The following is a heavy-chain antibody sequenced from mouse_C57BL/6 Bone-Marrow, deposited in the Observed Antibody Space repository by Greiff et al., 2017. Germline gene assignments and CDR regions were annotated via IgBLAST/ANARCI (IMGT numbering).Heavy chain of an antibody. CDR3: VRLSDR. V-gene: IGHV1-82*01. CDR1: GYAFSSSW. D-gene: IGHD3-2*02. CDR2: IYPGDGDT. J-gene: IGHJ2*01. Sequence: QVTLKVSGPELVKPGASVKISCKASGYAFSSSWMNWVKQRPGKGLEWIGRIYPGDGDTNYNGKFKGKSTLTVDKSSSTAYMQLSSLTSEDSAVYYCVRLSDRWGQGTTLTVSS.